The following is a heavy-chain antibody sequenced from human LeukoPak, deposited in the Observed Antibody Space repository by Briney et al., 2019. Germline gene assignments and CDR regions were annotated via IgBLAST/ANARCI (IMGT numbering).Heavy chain of an antibody. CDR1: GGSFSGYY. Sequence: SETLSLTCAVHGGSFSGYYWSWIRQPPGKGLEWIGEINHSGSTNYNPSLKSRVTISVDTSKNQFSLKLSSVTAADTAVYYCAGSAYSLAGWFDPWGQGTLVTVSS. CDR2: INHSGST. J-gene: IGHJ5*02. D-gene: IGHD1-26*01. CDR3: AGSAYSLAGWFDP. V-gene: IGHV4-34*01.